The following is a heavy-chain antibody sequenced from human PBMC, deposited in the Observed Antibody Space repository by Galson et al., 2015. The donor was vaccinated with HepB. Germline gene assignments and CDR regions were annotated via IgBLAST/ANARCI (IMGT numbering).Heavy chain of an antibody. CDR1: GFSFSDYY. J-gene: IGHJ2*01. Sequence: SLRLSCAASGFSFSDYYMSWIRLAPGKGLEWVAKINQDGTEKRYLDSVKGRFTISRDNAKNSMYLQMNSLRAEDTALYYCARHLFYFESSAYYWYIDLWGRGTLVTVSS. D-gene: IGHD3-22*01. V-gene: IGHV3-7*01. CDR2: INQDGTEK. CDR3: ARHLFYFESSAYYWYIDL.